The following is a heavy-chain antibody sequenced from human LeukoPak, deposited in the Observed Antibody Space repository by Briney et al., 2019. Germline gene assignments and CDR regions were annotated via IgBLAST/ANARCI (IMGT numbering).Heavy chain of an antibody. D-gene: IGHD6-19*01. V-gene: IGHV3-11*01. J-gene: IGHJ4*02. CDR1: GFTFSDYY. CDR3: VKEYSSGLPDY. CDR2: ISGGSRTI. Sequence: GGSLRLSCAASGFTFSDYYMNWIRQAPGKGLEWVSSISGGSRTINYADSVKGRFTTSRDNAKNSLYLQVNSLRAEDTAVYYCVKEYSSGLPDYWGQGTPVTVSS.